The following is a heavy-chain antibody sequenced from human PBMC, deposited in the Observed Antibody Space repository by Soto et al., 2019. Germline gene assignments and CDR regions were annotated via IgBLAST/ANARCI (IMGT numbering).Heavy chain of an antibody. J-gene: IGHJ4*02. Sequence: PSETLSLTCSVSGASISSRDDYWGWIRQTPGKGLEWIGNIDYNGVTYYNPSLKSRVTVSKDTSKNQFSLKVASVTAADTAIYYCGRVMIGTSRHTDSDYWGQGTQVTVSS. V-gene: IGHV4-39*01. CDR2: IDYNGVT. CDR3: GRVMIGTSRHTDSDY. CDR1: GASISSRDDY. D-gene: IGHD2-2*01.